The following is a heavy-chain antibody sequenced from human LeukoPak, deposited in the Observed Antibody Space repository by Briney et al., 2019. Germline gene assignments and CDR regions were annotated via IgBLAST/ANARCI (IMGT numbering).Heavy chain of an antibody. CDR3: AKDDY. CDR1: GFTFSSYE. Sequence: GGSLRLSCAASGFTFSSYEMNWVRQAPGKGLEWVAFIRYDGSNKYYADSVKGRFTISRDNSKNTLYLQMNSLRAEDTAVYYCAKDDYWGQGTLVTVSS. J-gene: IGHJ4*02. V-gene: IGHV3-30*02. CDR2: IRYDGSNK.